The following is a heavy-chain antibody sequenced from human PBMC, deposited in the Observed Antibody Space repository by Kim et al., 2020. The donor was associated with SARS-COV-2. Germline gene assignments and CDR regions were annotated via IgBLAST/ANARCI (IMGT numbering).Heavy chain of an antibody. CDR2: T. CDR3: EKGGGYSSGGY. J-gene: IGHJ4*02. V-gene: IGHV3-23*01. D-gene: IGHD6-19*01. Sequence: TYYADAVKGRFSISRDKSKNTLDLQKNRVRAEDTDVYYCEKGGGYSSGGYWGQGTLVTVSS.